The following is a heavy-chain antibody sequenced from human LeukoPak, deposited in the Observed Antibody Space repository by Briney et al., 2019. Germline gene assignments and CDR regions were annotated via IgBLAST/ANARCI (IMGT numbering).Heavy chain of an antibody. CDR3: AKDPPGYCSGGSCGNFDY. CDR1: GFTFSSYA. CDR2: ISGSGGST. Sequence: GGSLRLSCAASGFTFSSYAMSWVRQAPGKGLEWASAISGSGGSTYYADSVKGRFTISRDNSKNTLYLQMNSLRAEDTAVYYCAKDPPGYCSGGSCGNFDYWGQGTLVTVSS. V-gene: IGHV3-23*01. D-gene: IGHD2-15*01. J-gene: IGHJ4*02.